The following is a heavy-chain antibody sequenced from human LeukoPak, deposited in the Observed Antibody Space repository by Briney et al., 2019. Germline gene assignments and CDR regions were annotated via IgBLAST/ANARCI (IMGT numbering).Heavy chain of an antibody. J-gene: IGHJ4*02. CDR1: GYTFTSYD. V-gene: IGHV1-8*01. Sequence: ASVNVSRKASGYTFTSYDINWVRQATGQGLEWMGWMNPNSGNTGYAQKFQGRVTMTRNTSISTAYMELSSLRSEDTAVYYCARAYYDTSAYPGYWGQGTLVTVSS. D-gene: IGHD3-22*01. CDR2: MNPNSGNT. CDR3: ARAYYDTSAYPGY.